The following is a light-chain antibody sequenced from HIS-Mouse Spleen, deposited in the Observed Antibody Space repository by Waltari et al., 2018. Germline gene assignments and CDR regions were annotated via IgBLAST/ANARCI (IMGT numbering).Light chain of an antibody. CDR2: EDS. CDR1: ALPKKS. CDR3: YSTDSSGNHRV. J-gene: IGLJ2*01. Sequence: SYELTQPPSVSVSPGQTARITCSGDALPKKSAYLYQQKSGQAPVLVIYEDSKRPSGIHERFSGSSSGTMATLTISGAQVEDEADYYCYSTDSSGNHRVFGGGTKLTVL. V-gene: IGLV3-10*01.